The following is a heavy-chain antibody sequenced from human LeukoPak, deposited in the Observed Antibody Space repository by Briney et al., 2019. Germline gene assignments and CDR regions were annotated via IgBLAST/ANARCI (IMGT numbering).Heavy chain of an antibody. D-gene: IGHD6-19*01. Sequence: SETLSLTCTVSGGSISSYYWSWIRQPAGKGLEWIGRIYTSGSTNYNPSLKSRVTMSVDTSKNQFSLKLSSVTAADTAVYYCARDSQIKPLYSSGPPLGFDPWGQGTLVTVSS. CDR2: IYTSGST. V-gene: IGHV4-4*07. CDR3: ARDSQIKPLYSSGPPLGFDP. J-gene: IGHJ5*02. CDR1: GGSISSYY.